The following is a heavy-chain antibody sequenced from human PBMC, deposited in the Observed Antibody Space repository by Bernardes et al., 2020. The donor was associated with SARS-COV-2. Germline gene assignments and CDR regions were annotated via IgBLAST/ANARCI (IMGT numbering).Heavy chain of an antibody. V-gene: IGHV3-74*01. CDR3: ARDSSVEFDY. Sequence: GGSLRLSCAASGFTLSMYWMHWVRQVPGKGLVWVSHINSDGSGTSYADSVKGRFTISRDNAKNTLYLQMHSLRAEDSAVYFCARDSSVEFDYWGRGTLVNVSS. J-gene: IGHJ4*02. CDR2: INSDGSGT. CDR1: GFTLSMYW.